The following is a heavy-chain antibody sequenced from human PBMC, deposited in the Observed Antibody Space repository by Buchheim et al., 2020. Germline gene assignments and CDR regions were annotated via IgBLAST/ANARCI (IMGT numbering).Heavy chain of an antibody. Sequence: EVQLVESGGGLVQPGGSLRLSCAASGFTFSTYWMSWVRQAPGKGLEWVANIKEDGSDKYYEDSVKGRFTVSRDNAKNSLYLQLNSLRSEDTAVYYCARDFWWLWDYWGQGTL. CDR1: GFTFSTYW. CDR3: ARDFWWLWDY. V-gene: IGHV3-7*01. D-gene: IGHD2-15*01. J-gene: IGHJ4*02. CDR2: IKEDGSDK.